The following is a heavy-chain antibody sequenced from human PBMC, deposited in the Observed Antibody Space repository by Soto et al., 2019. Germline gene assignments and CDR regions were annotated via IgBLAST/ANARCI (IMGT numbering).Heavy chain of an antibody. CDR2: IKSKTDGGTT. CDR3: TTDPSGPAALGWTRHV. Sequence: PGRSLXLSCAASGFNFSNAWMNWVRQAQGKGLEWVGRIKSKTDGGTTDYAAPVKGRFTISRDDSKNTLYLQMNSLKTEDTAVYYCTTDPSGPAALGWTRHVWGQGTTVTVSS. D-gene: IGHD2-2*01. J-gene: IGHJ6*02. CDR1: GFNFSNAW. V-gene: IGHV3-15*07.